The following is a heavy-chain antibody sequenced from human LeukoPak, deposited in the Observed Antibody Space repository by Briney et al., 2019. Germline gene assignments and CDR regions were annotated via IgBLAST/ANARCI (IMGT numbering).Heavy chain of an antibody. J-gene: IGHJ4*02. CDR2: IYYSGST. Sequence: PSETLSLTCTVSGGSISSSSYYWGWIRQPPGKGLEWIGSIYYSGSTYYNPSLKSRVTISVDTSKNQFSLKLSSVTAADTAVYYCAILLTTDSLYVYYFDYWGQGTLVTASS. D-gene: IGHD1/OR15-1a*01. CDR3: AILLTTDSLYVYYFDY. CDR1: GGSISSSSYY. V-gene: IGHV4-39*01.